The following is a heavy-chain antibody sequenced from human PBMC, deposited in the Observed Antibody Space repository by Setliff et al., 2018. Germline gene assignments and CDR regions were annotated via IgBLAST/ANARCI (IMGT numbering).Heavy chain of an antibody. V-gene: IGHV4-4*02. Sequence: SETLSLTCAVSGVSVNSLTWWSWVRQSPGKGLEWIGEIYHDGNPKFYPSVNYNPSLKSRVTISIDKSKNHFSVNLTSVTAADTAVYYCARAPLQPAERTFDRWGPGTLVTVSS. CDR2: IYHDGNPKFYPSV. CDR1: GVSVNSLTW. CDR3: ARAPLQPAERTFDR. J-gene: IGHJ4*02.